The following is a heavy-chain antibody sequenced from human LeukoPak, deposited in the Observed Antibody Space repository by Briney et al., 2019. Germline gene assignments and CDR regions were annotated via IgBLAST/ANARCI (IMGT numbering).Heavy chain of an antibody. CDR1: GGSISSSSYY. J-gene: IGHJ3*02. Sequence: SETLSLTCTVSGGSISSSSYYWGWIRQPPGKGLEWIGSIYYSGSTYYNPSLKSRVTISVDTSKNRFSLKLSSVTAADTAVYYCARNLYLGDAFDIWGQGTMVTVSS. V-gene: IGHV4-39*07. CDR3: ARNLYLGDAFDI. D-gene: IGHD3-16*01. CDR2: IYYSGST.